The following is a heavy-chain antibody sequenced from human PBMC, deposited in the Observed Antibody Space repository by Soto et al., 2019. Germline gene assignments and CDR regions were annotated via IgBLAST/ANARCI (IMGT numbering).Heavy chain of an antibody. V-gene: IGHV4-34*01. J-gene: IGHJ5*02. CDR2: INQSGNT. CDR1: GGSFGTYH. CDR3: ARLMTPAWGKWFDP. D-gene: IGHD2-8*01. Sequence: QVQLQQWGASLLKPSETLSLTCAVYGGSFGTYHWTWIRQPPGKGLEWIGEINQSGNTNFNASLKGRVTISADTSKKEFSLNLRSVSAADTAVYYCARLMTPAWGKWFDPWGQGTLVTVSS.